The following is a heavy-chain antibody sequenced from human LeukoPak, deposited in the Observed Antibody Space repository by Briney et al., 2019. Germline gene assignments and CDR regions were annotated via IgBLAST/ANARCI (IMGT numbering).Heavy chain of an antibody. CDR2: IYTSGST. J-gene: IGHJ4*02. CDR1: GGSISSGSYY. Sequence: SETLSLTCTVSGGSISSGSYYWSWIRQPAGKGLEWIGRIYTSGSTNYNPSLKSRVTISVDTSKNQFSLKLSSVTAADTAVYYCARTLYSSSWYNDPYYFDYWGQGTLVTVSS. V-gene: IGHV4-61*02. CDR3: ARTLYSSSWYNDPYYFDY. D-gene: IGHD6-13*01.